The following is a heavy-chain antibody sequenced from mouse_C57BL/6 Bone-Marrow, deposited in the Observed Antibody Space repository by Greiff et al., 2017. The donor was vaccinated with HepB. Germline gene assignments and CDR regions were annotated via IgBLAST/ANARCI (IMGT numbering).Heavy chain of an antibody. CDR1: GFTFSDYY. CDR2: INYDGSST. Sequence: DVKLVESEGGLVQPGSSMKLSCTASGFTFSDYYMAWVRQVPEKGLEWVANINYDGSSTYYLDSLKSRFIISRDNAKNILYLQMSSLKSEDTATYYCARSLITTVDVYYFDYWGQGTTLTVSS. V-gene: IGHV5-16*01. D-gene: IGHD1-1*01. J-gene: IGHJ2*01. CDR3: ARSLITTVDVYYFDY.